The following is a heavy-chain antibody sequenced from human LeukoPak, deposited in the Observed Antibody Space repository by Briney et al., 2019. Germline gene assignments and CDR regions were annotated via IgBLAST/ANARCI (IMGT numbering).Heavy chain of an antibody. Sequence: GRSLRLSCAASGFTFSSYGMHWVRQAPGKGLEWVAVIWYDGSNKYYADSVTGRFTISRDNSKNTLYLQMNSLKAEDTAVYYCARGYIAVAGVFFDYWGQGTLVTVSS. CDR1: GFTFSSYG. J-gene: IGHJ4*02. CDR2: IWYDGSNK. D-gene: IGHD6-19*01. CDR3: ARGYIAVAGVFFDY. V-gene: IGHV3-33*01.